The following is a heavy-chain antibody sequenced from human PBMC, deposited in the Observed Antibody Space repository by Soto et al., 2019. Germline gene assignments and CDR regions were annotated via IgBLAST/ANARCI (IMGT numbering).Heavy chain of an antibody. J-gene: IGHJ6*02. CDR2: ISSSSSTI. CDR3: ARDNPLYNWNYDPFYYYGMDV. V-gene: IGHV3-48*02. Sequence: GGSLRLSCAASGFTFSSYSMNWVRQAPGKGLEWVSYISSSSSTIYYADSVKGRFTISRDNAKNSLYLQMNSLRDEDTAVYYCARDNPLYNWNYDPFYYYGMDVWGQGTTVTVSS. D-gene: IGHD1-7*01. CDR1: GFTFSSYS.